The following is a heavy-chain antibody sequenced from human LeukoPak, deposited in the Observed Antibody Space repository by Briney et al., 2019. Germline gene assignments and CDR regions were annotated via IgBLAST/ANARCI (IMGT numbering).Heavy chain of an antibody. CDR2: IYTSGST. CDR3: ARVPPYYYDSSGYTKNWYFDL. D-gene: IGHD3-22*01. CDR1: GGSISSGSYY. V-gene: IGHV4-61*02. J-gene: IGHJ2*01. Sequence: SETLSLTCTVSGGSISSGSYYWSWIRQPAGKGLEWIGRIYTSGSTNYNPSLKSRVTISVDTSKNQFSLKLSSVTAADTAVYYCARVPPYYYDSSGYTKNWYFDLWGRGTLVTVSS.